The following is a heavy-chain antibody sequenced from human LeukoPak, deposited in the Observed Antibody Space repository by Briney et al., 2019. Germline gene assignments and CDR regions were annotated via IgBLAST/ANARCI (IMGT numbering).Heavy chain of an antibody. D-gene: IGHD3-22*01. CDR3: ALQKGWWLSDY. V-gene: IGHV3-7*01. Sequence: GGSLRLSCAASGFTFSSYWMSWVRQAPGKGLEWVVNIKQDGSEKYYVDSVKGRFTISRDNAKNSLYLQMNSLRAEDTAVYYCALQKGWWLSDYWGQGTLVTVSS. CDR1: GFTFSSYW. J-gene: IGHJ4*02. CDR2: IKQDGSEK.